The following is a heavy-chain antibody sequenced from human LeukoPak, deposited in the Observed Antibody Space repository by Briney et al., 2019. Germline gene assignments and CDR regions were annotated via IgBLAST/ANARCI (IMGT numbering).Heavy chain of an antibody. CDR2: IKQDGSAK. CDR1: GFTFSDYW. J-gene: IGHJ4*02. CDR3: ARWRGSTNERSDY. Sequence: GGSLRLSCTASGFTFSDYWMTWVRQAPGKGLEWVANIKQDGSAKYYVDSVKGRFTISRDNAKNSLYLQMDSLRVEDTATYYCARWRGSTNERSDYWGQGTLVTVSS. V-gene: IGHV3-7*01. D-gene: IGHD2-2*01.